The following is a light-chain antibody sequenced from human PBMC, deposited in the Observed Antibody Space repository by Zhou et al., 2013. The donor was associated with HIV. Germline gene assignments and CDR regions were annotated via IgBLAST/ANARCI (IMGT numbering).Light chain of an antibody. CDR1: QSVSNY. CDR2: DAS. V-gene: IGKV3-11*01. Sequence: EIVLTQSPATLSLSPGERATLSCRASQSVSNYLAWYQQKPGQAPRLLIFDASNRATGIPARFSGSGSGTDFTLTISRLEPGDFAVYYCQQRNSWPITFGQGTRLEIK. J-gene: IGKJ5*01. CDR3: QQRNSWPIT.